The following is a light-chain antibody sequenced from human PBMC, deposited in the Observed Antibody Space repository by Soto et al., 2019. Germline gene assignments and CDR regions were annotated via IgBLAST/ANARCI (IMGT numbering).Light chain of an antibody. CDR3: QWYGASPPWT. CDR1: QIVDSRH. Sequence: EIVLTQSPGTLSLSPGDRATLSCRASQIVDSRHLAWYQQKLGQAPRLLIYSTTNSATGIPDRFSGSGPGTDFTLTISRLESDDFGGFYRQWYGASPPWTFGQGTKGDIK. J-gene: IGKJ1*01. CDR2: STT. V-gene: IGKV3-20*01.